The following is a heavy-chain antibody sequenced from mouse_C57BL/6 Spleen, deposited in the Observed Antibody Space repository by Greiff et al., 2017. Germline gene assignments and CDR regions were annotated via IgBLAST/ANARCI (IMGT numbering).Heavy chain of an antibody. CDR3: ARPPDY. CDR2: IDPSDSYT. CDR1: GYTFTSYW. Sequence: VKLQQPGAELVMPGASVKLSCKASGYTFTSYWMHWVKQRPGQGLEWIGEIDPSDSYTNYNQKFKGKSTLTVDKSSSTAYMQLSSLTSEDSAVYYCARPPDYWGQGTTLTVSS. J-gene: IGHJ2*01. V-gene: IGHV1-69*01.